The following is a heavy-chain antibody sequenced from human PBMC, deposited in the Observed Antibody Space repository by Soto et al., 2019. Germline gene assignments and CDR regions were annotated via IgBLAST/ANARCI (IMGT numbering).Heavy chain of an antibody. V-gene: IGHV1-8*01. J-gene: IGHJ6*02. D-gene: IGHD2-15*01. Sequence: ASATVSCKASGYTFTSYDINWVRQATGQGLEWKGWMNPNSGNTGYAQKFQGRVTMTRNTSISTAYMELSSLRSEDTAVYYCARLPCSGGSCYSPSSRPVPLYGMDVWGQGTTVTVSS. CDR2: MNPNSGNT. CDR1: GYTFTSYD. CDR3: ARLPCSGGSCYSPSSRPVPLYGMDV.